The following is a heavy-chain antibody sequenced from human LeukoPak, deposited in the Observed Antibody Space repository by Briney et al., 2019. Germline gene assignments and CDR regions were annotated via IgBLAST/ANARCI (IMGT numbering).Heavy chain of an antibody. V-gene: IGHV3-7*03. D-gene: IGHD2-15*01. CDR3: AREAGYCSGGSCYSPHSSYGTDV. CDR1: GFIFSSYW. J-gene: IGHJ6*02. CDR2: IKQDGREK. Sequence: PGGSLRLSCAACGFIFSSYWMSWVRQAGGRGLEGVGNIKQDGREKNYVGSVRGRFTISRDNANNSLYLQMNSLSAEDTAVYYCAREAGYCSGGSCYSPHSSYGTDVWGQGTTVTVSS.